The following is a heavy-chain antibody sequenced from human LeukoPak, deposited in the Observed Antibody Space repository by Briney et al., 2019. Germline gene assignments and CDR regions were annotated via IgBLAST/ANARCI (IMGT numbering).Heavy chain of an antibody. V-gene: IGHV4-59*01. D-gene: IGHD2-21*02. J-gene: IGHJ5*02. CDR3: ARDADCGGGCYSPNWFDP. CDR2: IYYSGST. CDR1: GGSISSYY. Sequence: PSETLSLTCIVSGGSISSYYWSWIRQPPGKALEWIGYIYYSGSTNYNPSLKSRVTTSVDTSKNQFSLNLSSVTAADTAVYYCARDADCGGGCYSPNWFDPWGQGTLVTVSS.